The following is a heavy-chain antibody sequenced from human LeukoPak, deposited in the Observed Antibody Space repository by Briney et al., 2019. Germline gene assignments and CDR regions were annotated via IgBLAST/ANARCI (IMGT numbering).Heavy chain of an antibody. D-gene: IGHD2-15*01. Sequence: GGSLRLSCAASGFTFSSYAMNWVRQAPGKGLEWVSVVTGSGGGGSTYYADSVKGRFTISRDNSMNTLYLQMNSLRAEDTAVYYCVTAWSPRFGGPDYWGQGTLVTVSS. J-gene: IGHJ4*02. CDR2: VTGSGGGGST. V-gene: IGHV3-23*01. CDR3: VTAWSPRFGGPDY. CDR1: GFTFSSYA.